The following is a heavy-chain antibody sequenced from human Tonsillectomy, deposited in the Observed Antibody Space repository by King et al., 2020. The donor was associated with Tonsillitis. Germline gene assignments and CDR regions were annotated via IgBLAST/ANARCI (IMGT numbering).Heavy chain of an antibody. CDR3: ARDPHGPYDY. J-gene: IGHJ4*02. Sequence: VQLQQWGAGLLKPSETLSLTCAVYGGSFSGYYWTWIRQPPGKGLGGLGEINHTGSSDYNPSLKSRVTISVDTSKNQFSLKLSSVTAADTAVYYCARDPHGPYDYWGQGILVTVSS. CDR2: INHTGSS. CDR1: GGSFSGYY. V-gene: IGHV4-34*01.